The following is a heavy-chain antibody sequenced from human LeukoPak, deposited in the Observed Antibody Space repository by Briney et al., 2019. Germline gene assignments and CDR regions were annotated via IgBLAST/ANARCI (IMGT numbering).Heavy chain of an antibody. V-gene: IGHV4-38-2*01. J-gene: IGHJ3*02. Sequence: SETLSLTCAVSGYSISSGYYWGWIRQPPGKGLEWIGTIYHAGSTYYNPSLKSRVTISMDTSKNHFSLKLSSVTASDTAVYYRARAFPICTNGVCYAFDIWGQGTMVTVSS. CDR1: GYSISSGYY. CDR3: ARAFPICTNGVCYAFDI. CDR2: IYHAGST. D-gene: IGHD2-8*01.